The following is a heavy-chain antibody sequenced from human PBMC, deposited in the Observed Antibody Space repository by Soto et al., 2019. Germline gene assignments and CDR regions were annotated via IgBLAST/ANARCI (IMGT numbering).Heavy chain of an antibody. Sequence: ASVKVSCKASGYSFTDYHIHWVRQAPGQGLEWLGRINPKSGGTSTAQKFQGWVTMTTDTSISTASMELARLTSDDTAIYYCARGDSTDCSNGVCSFFYNHDMDVWGQGTTVTV. CDR2: INPKSGGT. CDR1: GYSFTDYH. D-gene: IGHD2-8*01. CDR3: ARGDSTDCSNGVCSFFYNHDMDV. J-gene: IGHJ6*02. V-gene: IGHV1-2*04.